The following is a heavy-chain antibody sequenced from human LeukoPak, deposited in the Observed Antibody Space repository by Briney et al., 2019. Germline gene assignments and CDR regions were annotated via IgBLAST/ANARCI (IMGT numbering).Heavy chain of an antibody. Sequence: GGSLRLSCAASGFTFSSYWMSWVRQAPGKGLEWVANIKQDGSEKYYVDSVKGRFTISRDNAKNSLYLQMNSLRAEDTAVYYCARDPYDYYDSSGYYLAPLDYWGQGTLVTVSS. CDR3: ARDPYDYYDSSGYYLAPLDY. D-gene: IGHD3-22*01. CDR1: GFTFSSYW. V-gene: IGHV3-7*01. J-gene: IGHJ4*02. CDR2: IKQDGSEK.